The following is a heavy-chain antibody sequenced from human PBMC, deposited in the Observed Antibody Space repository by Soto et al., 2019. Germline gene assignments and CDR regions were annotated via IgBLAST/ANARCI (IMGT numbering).Heavy chain of an antibody. J-gene: IGHJ4*02. CDR1: GFTFINYA. Sequence: ESGGGVVQPGRSLRLSCAASGFTFINYAMHWVRQAPGKGLEWVAVISYDGSNKYYADSVKGRFTISRDNSKNTMYLQMNSLSAEDTAVYHCARDQVKGTMTILWGQGTLSPSPQ. V-gene: IGHV3-30-3*01. D-gene: IGHD4-17*01. CDR2: ISYDGSNK. CDR3: ARDQVKGTMTIL.